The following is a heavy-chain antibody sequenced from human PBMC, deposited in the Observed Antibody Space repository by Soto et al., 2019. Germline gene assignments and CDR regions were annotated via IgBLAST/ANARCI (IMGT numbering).Heavy chain of an antibody. D-gene: IGHD3-3*01. CDR1: GFIFSNYG. CDR2: TSYDGTKK. CDR3: AKELGLWSGYLDAFDI. Sequence: QVQLVESGGGVVQPGRSRRLSCAASGFIFSNYGMHWVRQAPGKGLEWVAVTSYDGTKKYYGDSVKGRFTISRDNSMNTLYLQMDSLSAEDTAVYYCAKELGLWSGYLDAFDILGQGTMVT. J-gene: IGHJ3*02. V-gene: IGHV3-30*18.